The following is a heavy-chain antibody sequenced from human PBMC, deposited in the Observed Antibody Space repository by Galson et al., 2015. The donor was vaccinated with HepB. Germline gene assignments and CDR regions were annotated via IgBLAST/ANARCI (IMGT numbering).Heavy chain of an antibody. D-gene: IGHD3-16*01. CDR2: IYYSGST. CDR1: GGSISSSSYY. Sequence: SETLSLTCTVSGGSISSSSYYWGWIRQPPGTGLEWIGSIYYSGSTYYNPSLKSRVTISVDTSKNQFSLKLSSVTAADTAVYYCAGLRGPFDYWGQGTLVTVSS. CDR3: AGLRGPFDY. V-gene: IGHV4-39*01. J-gene: IGHJ4*02.